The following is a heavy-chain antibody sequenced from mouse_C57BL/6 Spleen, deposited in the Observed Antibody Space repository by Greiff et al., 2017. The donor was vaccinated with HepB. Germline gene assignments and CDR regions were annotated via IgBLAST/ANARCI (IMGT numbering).Heavy chain of an antibody. V-gene: IGHV1-42*01. CDR2: INPSTGGT. J-gene: IGHJ1*03. D-gene: IGHD1-1*01. CDR1: GYSFTGYY. CDR3: AREGTTVDWYFDV. Sequence: VHVKQSGPELVKPGASVKISCKASGYSFTGYYMNWVKQSPEKSLEWIGEINPSTGGTTYNQKFKAKATLTVDKSSSTAYMQLKSLTSEDSAVYYCAREGTTVDWYFDVWGTGTTVTVSS.